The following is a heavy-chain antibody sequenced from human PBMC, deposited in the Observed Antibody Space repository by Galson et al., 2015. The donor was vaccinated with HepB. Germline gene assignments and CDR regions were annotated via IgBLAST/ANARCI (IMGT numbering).Heavy chain of an antibody. V-gene: IGHV4-34*01. CDR3: ARGRAYYGSGTPRLVHFDY. J-gene: IGHJ4*02. Sequence: SETLSLTCAVYGGSFSGYYWSWIRQPPGKGLEWIGEINHSGSTNYNPSLKSRVTISVDTSKNQFSLKLSSVTAADTAVYYCARGRAYYGSGTPRLVHFDYWGQGTLVTVSS. D-gene: IGHD3-10*01. CDR2: INHSGST. CDR1: GGSFSGYY.